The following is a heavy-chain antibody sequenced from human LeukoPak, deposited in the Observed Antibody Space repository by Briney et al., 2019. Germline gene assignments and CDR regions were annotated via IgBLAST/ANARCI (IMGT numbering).Heavy chain of an antibody. Sequence: ASVKVSFKASGYTFKNYGISWVRQAPGRGLEWMGWISPHNGDTNYAQRLQGRVTMTADTSTSTAYLELRSLKSDDTAVYYCARVKARSGLYSLDYWGQGTLVTVSS. D-gene: IGHD1-26*01. CDR3: ARVKARSGLYSLDY. V-gene: IGHV1-18*01. CDR2: ISPHNGDT. J-gene: IGHJ4*02. CDR1: GYTFKNYG.